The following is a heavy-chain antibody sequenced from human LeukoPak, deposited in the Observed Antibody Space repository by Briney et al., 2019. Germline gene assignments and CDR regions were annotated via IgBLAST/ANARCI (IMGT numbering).Heavy chain of an antibody. V-gene: IGHV3-23*01. CDR2: VSGSGSNT. D-gene: IGHD6-19*01. J-gene: IGHJ6*02. Sequence: GGSLRLSCVASGFTFTNHAMSWVRQAPGKGLEWVAVVSGSGSNTYYTDSVKGRFTISRDNAKNSLYLQMNSLRAEDTALYYCAKGLYSSGWYNYYGMDVWGQGTTVTVSS. CDR1: GFTFTNHA. CDR3: AKGLYSSGWYNYYGMDV.